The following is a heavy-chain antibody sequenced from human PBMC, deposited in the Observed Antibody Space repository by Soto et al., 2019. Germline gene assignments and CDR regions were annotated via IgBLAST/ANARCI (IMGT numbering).Heavy chain of an antibody. CDR2: ISSSSSYK. V-gene: IGHV3-11*05. CDR3: ARGEYTYGRDQ. D-gene: IGHD5-18*01. CDR1: GFTFSDYY. Sequence: QVQLVESGGGLVKPGGSLRLSCAASGFTFSDYYMSWIRQTPGKGLEWVSYISSSSSYKNYADSVKGRFTISRDNAKNALYLQMNSLRAEDTAVYYCARGEYTYGRDQWGQGTLVTVSS. J-gene: IGHJ4*02.